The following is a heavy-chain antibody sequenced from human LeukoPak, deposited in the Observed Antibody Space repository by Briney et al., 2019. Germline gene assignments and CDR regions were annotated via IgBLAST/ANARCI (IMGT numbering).Heavy chain of an antibody. CDR3: ARGGYDFWSGADAFDI. D-gene: IGHD3-3*01. V-gene: IGHV1-46*01. J-gene: IGHJ3*02. Sequence: ASVKVSCKASGYTFTSYYMHWVRQAPGQGLEWMGIISPSGGSTSYAQKFQGRVTMTRDTSTSTVYMELSSLRSEDTAVYYCARGGYDFWSGADAFDIWGQGTMVTVSS. CDR1: GYTFTSYY. CDR2: ISPSGGST.